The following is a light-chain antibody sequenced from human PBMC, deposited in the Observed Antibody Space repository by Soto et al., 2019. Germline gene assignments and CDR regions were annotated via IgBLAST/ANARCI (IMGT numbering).Light chain of an antibody. CDR3: QQYGSSPTT. Sequence: DIVMTQSPAPLSVSPGERATLSCRASQSVSSNYLAWYQQKPGRAPRLIIYGASSRATDIPDRFSGSGSGTDFTLTISRLEPVDSAVYYCQQYGSSPTTLGQGTKVDI. J-gene: IGKJ1*01. V-gene: IGKV3-20*01. CDR1: QSVSSNY. CDR2: GAS.